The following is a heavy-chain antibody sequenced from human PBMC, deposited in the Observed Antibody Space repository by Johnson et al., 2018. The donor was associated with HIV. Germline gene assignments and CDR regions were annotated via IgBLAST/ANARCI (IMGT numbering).Heavy chain of an antibody. J-gene: IGHJ3*02. D-gene: IGHD2-15*01. CDR1: GFTFSSYG. V-gene: IGHV3-72*01. CDR2: VRKRVNSYTT. Sequence: EVQLVESGGGLVQPGRSLRLSCAASGFTFSSYGMHWVRQAPGKGLEWVGRVRKRVNSYTTEYAASVRGRFTISRDDSKNSLYLQMNSLKTEDTAVYYCVRGCGSRNTSPCYDAFDIWGQGTMVTVSS. CDR3: VRGCGSRNTSPCYDAFDI.